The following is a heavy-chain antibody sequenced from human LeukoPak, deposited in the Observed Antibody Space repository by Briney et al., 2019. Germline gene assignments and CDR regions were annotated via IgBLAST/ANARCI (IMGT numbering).Heavy chain of an antibody. V-gene: IGHV4-59*13. CDR3: ARGLPSSSWYDRDAFDI. D-gene: IGHD6-13*01. CDR2: IYYSGST. Sequence: SETLSLTCTVSGGSIGSYYWSWIRQPPGKGREWIGYIYYSGSTNYNPSLKSRVTISVDTSKNQFSLKLSSVTAADTAVYYCARGLPSSSWYDRDAFDIWGQGTMVTVSS. J-gene: IGHJ3*02. CDR1: GGSIGSYY.